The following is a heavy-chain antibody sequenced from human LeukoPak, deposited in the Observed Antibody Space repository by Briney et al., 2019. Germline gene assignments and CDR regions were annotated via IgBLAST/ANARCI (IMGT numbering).Heavy chain of an antibody. V-gene: IGHV3-74*01. D-gene: IGHD6-13*01. CDR3: ARETAAPPPYFDY. J-gene: IGHJ4*02. CDR2: INIDGSST. Sequence: GGSLRLSCAASGFTFSSYWMHWVRQAPGKGLVWVSRINIDGSSTSYADSVKGRLTISRENAKNTVYLQMNSLRAEDTAVYYCARETAAPPPYFDYWGQGTLVTVSS. CDR1: GFTFSSYW.